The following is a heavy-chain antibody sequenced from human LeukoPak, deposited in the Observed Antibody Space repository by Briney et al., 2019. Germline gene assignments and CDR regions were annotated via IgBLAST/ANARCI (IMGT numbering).Heavy chain of an antibody. J-gene: IGHJ6*04. CDR3: ARGVDV. V-gene: IGHV3-7*01. CDR1: GFRFRNHW. Sequence: GGSLRLSCEASGFRFRNHWMNWVRQAPGKGLEWVANIKEDGSEKYYVDSVKGRFTISRDNARNSLFLQMNSLRAEDTAVYYCARGVDVWGKGTTVTVSS. CDR2: IKEDGSEK.